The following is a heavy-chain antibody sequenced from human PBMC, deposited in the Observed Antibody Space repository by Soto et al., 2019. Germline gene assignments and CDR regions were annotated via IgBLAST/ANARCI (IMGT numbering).Heavy chain of an antibody. D-gene: IGHD3-22*01. CDR2: ISYDGSNK. CDR1: GFTFSSYG. J-gene: IGHJ4*02. V-gene: IGHV3-30*18. Sequence: QAQLVESGGGVVQPGRSLRLSCAASGFTFSSYGMHWVRQAPGKGLEWVAVISYDGSNKYYADSVKGRFTISRDNSKNTLYLQMNSLRAEDTAVYYCAKDLLSYYYDSSGALDYWGQGTLVTVSS. CDR3: AKDLLSYYYDSSGALDY.